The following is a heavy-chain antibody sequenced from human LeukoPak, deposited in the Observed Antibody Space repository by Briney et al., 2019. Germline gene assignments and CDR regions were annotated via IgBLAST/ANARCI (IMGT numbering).Heavy chain of an antibody. CDR2: IYTSGST. Sequence: SETLSLTCTVSGGSISSGSYYWSWIRQPAGKGLEWIGRIYTSGSTNYNPSLKSRVTISVDTSKNQLSLKLSSVTAADTAVYYCARGDGDYEDPFYDAFDIWGQGTMVTVSS. J-gene: IGHJ3*02. D-gene: IGHD4-17*01. CDR1: GGSISSGSYY. V-gene: IGHV4-61*02. CDR3: ARGDGDYEDPFYDAFDI.